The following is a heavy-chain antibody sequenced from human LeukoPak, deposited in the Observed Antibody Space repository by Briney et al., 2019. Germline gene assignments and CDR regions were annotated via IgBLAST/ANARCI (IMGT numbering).Heavy chain of an antibody. V-gene: IGHV7-4-1*02. CDR3: ARVNEGGIAVAGGAFDI. CDR1: GYTFTSYA. CDR2: INTNTGNP. D-gene: IGHD6-19*01. Sequence: ASVKVSCKASGYTFTSYAMNWVRQAPGQGLEWMGWINTNTGNPTYAQGLTGRFVFSLDTSVSTAYLQISSLKAEDTAVYYCARVNEGGIAVAGGAFDIWGQGTMVTVSS. J-gene: IGHJ3*02.